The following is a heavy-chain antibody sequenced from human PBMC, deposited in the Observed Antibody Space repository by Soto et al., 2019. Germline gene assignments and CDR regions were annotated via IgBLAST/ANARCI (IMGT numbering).Heavy chain of an antibody. J-gene: IGHJ4*02. CDR3: ARVPTYYDFWSGYYMGCYFDY. V-gene: IGHV4-34*01. Sequence: SETLSLTCAVYGGSFSGYYWSWIRQPPGKGLEWIGEINHSGSTNYNPSLKSRVTISVDTSKNQFSLKLSSVTAADTAVYYCARVPTYYDFWSGYYMGCYFDYWGQGTLVTVSS. CDR2: INHSGST. CDR1: GGSFSGYY. D-gene: IGHD3-3*01.